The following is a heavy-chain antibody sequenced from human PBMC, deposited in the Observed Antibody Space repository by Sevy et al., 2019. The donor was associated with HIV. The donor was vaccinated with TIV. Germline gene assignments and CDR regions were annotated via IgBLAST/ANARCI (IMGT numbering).Heavy chain of an antibody. Sequence: SETLSLTCTVSGGSISSGSYYWSWIRQPAGKGLEWIGRIYTSGSTNYNPAHKSPVTISVDTSKHQFSLKLSSVTDADTVVYYCARDSGEEYCSGGSCYSDQSYYYMDVWGKGTTVTVSS. V-gene: IGHV4-61*02. CDR3: ARDSGEEYCSGGSCYSDQSYYYMDV. CDR2: IYTSGST. CDR1: GGSISSGSYY. J-gene: IGHJ6*03. D-gene: IGHD2-15*01.